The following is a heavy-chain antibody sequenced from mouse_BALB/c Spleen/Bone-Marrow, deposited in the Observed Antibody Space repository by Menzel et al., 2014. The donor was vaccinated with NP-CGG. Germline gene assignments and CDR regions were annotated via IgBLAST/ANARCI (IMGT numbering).Heavy chain of an antibody. Sequence: QVQLQQSGAELVRPGSSVKISCKASGYAFSSYWMNWVKQRPGQGLEWIGQIYPGDGDTNYNGKFKGKATLTADKSSSTTYMKLTSLASEDSTFYFCARTGNLAWFAYWGQGTLVTVSA. CDR3: ARTGNLAWFAY. D-gene: IGHD2-1*01. V-gene: IGHV1-80*01. J-gene: IGHJ3*01. CDR2: IYPGDGDT. CDR1: GYAFSSYW.